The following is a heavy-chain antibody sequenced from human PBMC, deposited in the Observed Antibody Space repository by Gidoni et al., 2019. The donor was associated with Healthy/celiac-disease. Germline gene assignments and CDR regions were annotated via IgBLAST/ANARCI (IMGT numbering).Heavy chain of an antibody. CDR1: GGSISSYY. Sequence: QVQLQESGPGLVKPSETLSLTCTVPGGSISSYYWSWIRQPPGKGLEWIGYIYYSGSTKYNPSLKSRVTISVDTSKNQFSLKLSSVTAADTAVYYCAREGYGSGLPGWFDPWGQGTLVTVSS. J-gene: IGHJ5*02. V-gene: IGHV4-59*01. CDR2: IYYSGST. CDR3: AREGYGSGLPGWFDP. D-gene: IGHD3-10*01.